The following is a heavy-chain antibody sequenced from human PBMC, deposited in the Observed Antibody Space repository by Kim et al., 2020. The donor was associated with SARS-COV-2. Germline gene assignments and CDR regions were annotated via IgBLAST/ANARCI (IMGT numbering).Heavy chain of an antibody. J-gene: IGHJ4*02. CDR3: ARDGGYCSGGSCFDY. V-gene: IGHV3-21*01. Sequence: DSVKGRLTISRDNAKNSLYLQMNSLRAEDTAVYYCARDGGYCSGGSCFDYWGQGTLVTVSS. D-gene: IGHD2-15*01.